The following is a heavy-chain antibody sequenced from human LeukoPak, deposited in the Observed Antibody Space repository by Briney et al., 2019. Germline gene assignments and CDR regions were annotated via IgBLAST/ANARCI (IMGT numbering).Heavy chain of an antibody. J-gene: IGHJ3*02. CDR1: GYTFTDYY. Sequence: ASVKVSCNASGYTFTDYYMHWVRQAPGQGLEWMGIINPSGGSTNYAQKFQGRVTMTRDMSTSTVYMEVTSLRSEDTAVYYCARPAAPAFGHYYDISGWALDIWGQGTMVTVSS. CDR3: ARPAAPAFGHYYDISGWALDI. D-gene: IGHD3-22*01. CDR2: INPSGGST. V-gene: IGHV1-46*01.